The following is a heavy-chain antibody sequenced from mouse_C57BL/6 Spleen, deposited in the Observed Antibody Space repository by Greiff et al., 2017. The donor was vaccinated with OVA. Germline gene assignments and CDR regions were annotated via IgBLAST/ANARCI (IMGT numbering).Heavy chain of an antibody. CDR2: ISDGGSYT. CDR1: GFTFSSYA. CDR3: ARDEGYYGSWAMDY. V-gene: IGHV5-4*01. Sequence: EVHLVESGGGLVKPGGSLKLSCAASGFTFSSYAMSWVRQTPEKRLEWVATISDGGSYTYYPDNVKGRFTISRDNAKNNLYLQMSHLKSEDTAMYYCARDEGYYGSWAMDYWGQGTSVTVSS. J-gene: IGHJ4*01. D-gene: IGHD1-1*01.